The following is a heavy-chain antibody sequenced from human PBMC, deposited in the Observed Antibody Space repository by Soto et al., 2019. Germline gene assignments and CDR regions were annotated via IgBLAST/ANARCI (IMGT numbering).Heavy chain of an antibody. CDR2: INDSGST. Sequence: SETLSLTCAVSGGSFRGYFWSWIRQSPDKGLEWIGGINDSGSTYYNPSFKSRLTLSVDTSRSQISLRLTSMTAADSAVYYCQGGDFWGQGTRVTVSS. V-gene: IGHV4-34*01. D-gene: IGHD3-16*01. CDR1: GGSFRGYF. CDR3: QGGDF. J-gene: IGHJ4*02.